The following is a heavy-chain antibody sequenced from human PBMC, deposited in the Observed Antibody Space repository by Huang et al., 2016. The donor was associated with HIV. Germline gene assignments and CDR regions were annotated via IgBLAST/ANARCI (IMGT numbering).Heavy chain of an antibody. D-gene: IGHD5-18*01. Sequence: EMHLVESGGGLVQPGRALRLSCDASGFTFSSYSMNWVRQTPGKGLEWVSYISSTGSVKWYADSVKDRFTISRDNAKNSLFLQINNLGAEDTGVYFCARGYGSFDFWGQGTLATVSS. CDR3: ARGYGSFDF. J-gene: IGHJ4*02. V-gene: IGHV3-48*01. CDR1: GFTFSSYS. CDR2: ISSTGSVK.